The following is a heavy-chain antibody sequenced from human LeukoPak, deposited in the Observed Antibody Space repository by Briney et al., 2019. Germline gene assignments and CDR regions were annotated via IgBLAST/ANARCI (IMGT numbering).Heavy chain of an antibody. Sequence: SETLSLTCTVSGGSINSYYWSWIRQPPGKGLEWVGYIYYSGSTNYKPSLKRRVTISVDTSKNQFSLKVSSVTAADTAVYYCASSRSSSGWSLFDYWGQGALVTVSS. D-gene: IGHD6-19*01. CDR3: ASSRSSSGWSLFDY. CDR1: GGSINSYY. CDR2: IYYSGST. V-gene: IGHV4-59*01. J-gene: IGHJ4*02.